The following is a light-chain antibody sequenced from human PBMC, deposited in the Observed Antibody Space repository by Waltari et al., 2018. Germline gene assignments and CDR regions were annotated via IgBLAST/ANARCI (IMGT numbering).Light chain of an antibody. CDR3: QAWDSSTVV. CDR1: KLGDKY. Sequence: SYELTQPPSVSVSPGQTASITCSGDKLGDKYTCWYQQKPGQSPVLVIFLDIKRPSGMPERFSGSNSGNTATLTISGTQPMDEADYYCQAWDSSTVVFGGGTKLTVL. V-gene: IGLV3-1*01. J-gene: IGLJ3*02. CDR2: LDI.